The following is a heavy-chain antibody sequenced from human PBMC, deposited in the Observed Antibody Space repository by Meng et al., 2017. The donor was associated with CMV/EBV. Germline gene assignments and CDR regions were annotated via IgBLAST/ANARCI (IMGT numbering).Heavy chain of an antibody. D-gene: IGHD3-3*01. CDR3: ARDYEVSVRTYYDFWSGYSGNYYYGMDV. J-gene: IGHJ6*02. CDR1: GFTVSSNY. CDR2: IYSGGST. Sequence: GESLKISCAASGFTVSSNYMSWVRQAPGKGLEWVSVIYSGGSTYYADSVKGRFTISRDNAKNSLYLQMNSLRAEDTAVYYCARDYEVSVRTYYDFWSGYSGNYYYGMDVWGQGTTVTVSS. V-gene: IGHV3-66*01.